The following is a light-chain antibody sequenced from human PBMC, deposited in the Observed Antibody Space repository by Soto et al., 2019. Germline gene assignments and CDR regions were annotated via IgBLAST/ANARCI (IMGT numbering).Light chain of an antibody. CDR1: QGISSY. J-gene: IGKJ4*01. CDR3: QQPELT. Sequence: DIQLTQSPSFLSASVGDRVTITCRASQGISSYLAWYQQKPGKAPKLLIYAASTLQSGVPSRFSGSGSGTEFTLTISSLQPEAFATSYCQQPELTFGGGTKVEIK. CDR2: AAS. V-gene: IGKV1-9*01.